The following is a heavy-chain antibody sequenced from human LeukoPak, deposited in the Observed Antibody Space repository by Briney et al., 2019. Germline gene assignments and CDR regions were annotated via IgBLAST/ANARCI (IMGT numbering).Heavy chain of an antibody. D-gene: IGHD3-22*01. V-gene: IGHV4-39*07. CDR1: GGSISSSSYC. J-gene: IGHJ4*02. CDR2: IYYSGST. CDR3: ARAGGYYYADFDY. Sequence: SETLSLTCTVSGGSISSSSYCWGWIRQPPGKGLEWIGSIYYSGSTYYNPSLKSRVTISVDTSKNQFSLKLSSVTAADTAVYYCARAGGYYYADFDYWGQGTLVTVSS.